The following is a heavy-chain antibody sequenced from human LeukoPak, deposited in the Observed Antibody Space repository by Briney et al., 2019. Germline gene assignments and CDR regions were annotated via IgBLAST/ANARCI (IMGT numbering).Heavy chain of an antibody. Sequence: GGSLRLSCAVSGFTFSDYYMSWIRQAPGKGLEWVSYISSSSTYTNYADSVKGRFTISRDNAKNSLYLQMSRLRAEDTAVYYCARVGSWQQLGAFDIWGQGTMVTVSS. CDR2: ISSSSTYT. V-gene: IGHV3-11*06. J-gene: IGHJ3*02. CDR1: GFTFSDYY. D-gene: IGHD6-13*01. CDR3: ARVGSWQQLGAFDI.